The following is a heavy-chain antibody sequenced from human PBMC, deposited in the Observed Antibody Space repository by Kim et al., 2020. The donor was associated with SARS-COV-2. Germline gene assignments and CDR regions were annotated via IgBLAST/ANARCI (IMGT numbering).Heavy chain of an antibody. V-gene: IGHV3-7*01. CDR1: GFTFSSYW. Sequence: GGSLRLSCAASGFTFSSYWMTWVRQAPGKGLEWVANIKHDGNQKYYVDSVKGRFTISRDNSKNSLYRQMNSLRAEATAVYYCARDGDLYSSGTDAFDI. CDR3: ARDGDLYSSGTDAFDI. CDR2: IKHDGNQK. D-gene: IGHD6-19*01. J-gene: IGHJ3*02.